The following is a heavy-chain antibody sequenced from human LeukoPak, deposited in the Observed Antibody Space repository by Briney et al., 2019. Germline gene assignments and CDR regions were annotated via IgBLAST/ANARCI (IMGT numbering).Heavy chain of an antibody. CDR3: ARDEGRVSGSFNP. V-gene: IGHV1-18*01. CDR1: GYTFTRHG. D-gene: IGHD3-10*01. J-gene: IGHJ5*02. Sequence: ASVKVSCKASGYTFTRHGITWVRQAPGQGLEWMGWISTYSSHTTYAQKFQGRVTMTTDTSTTTAYMELRSLRSDDTAVYYCARDEGRVSGSFNPWGQGTLVTVSS. CDR2: ISTYSSHT.